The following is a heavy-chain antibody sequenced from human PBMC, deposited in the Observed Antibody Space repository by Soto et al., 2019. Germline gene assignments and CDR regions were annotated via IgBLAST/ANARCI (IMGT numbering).Heavy chain of an antibody. J-gene: IGHJ5*02. V-gene: IGHV5-51*01. Sequence: GESLKSSGDCSGYSCTIYWIGLVRQMPGKGLHWMWIIYPGDSDTRYSPSFQCQVTISADKSISTAYLQWSSLTASDTAMYYCPRCPPGKLGCFDPWCQGALVNVFS. CDR1: GYSCTIYW. CDR3: PRCPPGKLGCFDP. CDR2: IYPGDSDT. D-gene: IGHD7-27*01.